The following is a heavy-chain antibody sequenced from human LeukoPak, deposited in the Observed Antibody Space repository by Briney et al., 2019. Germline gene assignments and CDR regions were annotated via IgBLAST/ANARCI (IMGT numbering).Heavy chain of an antibody. CDR1: GFTFSSYW. D-gene: IGHD2-15*01. V-gene: IGHV3-74*01. Sequence: GGSLRLSCAASGFTFSSYWMRWVRQAPGKGLVWVSRINGDGSSTTYADSVKGRFTISRDNAKSTLYLQMNSLRAEDTAVYYCARTPYYYAMDVWGQGTTVTVSS. CDR2: INGDGSST. CDR3: ARTPYYYAMDV. J-gene: IGHJ6*02.